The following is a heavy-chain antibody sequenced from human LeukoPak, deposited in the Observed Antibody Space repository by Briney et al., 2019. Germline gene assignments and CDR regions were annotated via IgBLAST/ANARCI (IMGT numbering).Heavy chain of an antibody. CDR1: GFTFSNAW. Sequence: GGSLRLSCAASGFTFSNAWMSWVRQAPGKGLEWVTGISGSGAGTYYADSVKGRFTISRDNSKNTLNLQMNSLRAEDTAVYYCAKDRGLEVAHALVDYWGQGTLVTVSS. V-gene: IGHV3-23*01. CDR2: ISGSGAGT. J-gene: IGHJ4*02. D-gene: IGHD5-12*01. CDR3: AKDRGLEVAHALVDY.